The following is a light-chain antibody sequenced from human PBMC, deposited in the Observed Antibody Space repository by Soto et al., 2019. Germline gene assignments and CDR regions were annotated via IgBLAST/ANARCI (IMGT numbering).Light chain of an antibody. CDR1: SSDVGGYNY. J-gene: IGLJ1*01. Sequence: QSVLTQHRSVSGSPGQSVTISCTGTSSDVGGYNYVSWYQLHPGKAPKLMVFEVSNRPSGVSYRFSGSKSGNTASLTISGLQAEDEADYFCSSYSISTAYLFGTGTKVTVL. CDR2: EVS. CDR3: SSYSISTAYL. V-gene: IGLV2-14*01.